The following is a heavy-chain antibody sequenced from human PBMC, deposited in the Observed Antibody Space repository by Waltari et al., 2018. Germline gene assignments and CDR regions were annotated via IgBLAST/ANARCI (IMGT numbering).Heavy chain of an antibody. CDR3: AKDIAYGSGNPGDY. Sequence: EVQLVESGGGLVQPGRSLRLSCAASGFTFDDYAMHWGRQAPGKGLEWVSGISWNSGSIGYADSVKGRFTISRDNAKNSLYLQMNSLRAEDTALYYCAKDIAYGSGNPGDYWGQGTLVTVSS. J-gene: IGHJ4*02. CDR2: ISWNSGSI. CDR1: GFTFDDYA. V-gene: IGHV3-9*01. D-gene: IGHD3-10*01.